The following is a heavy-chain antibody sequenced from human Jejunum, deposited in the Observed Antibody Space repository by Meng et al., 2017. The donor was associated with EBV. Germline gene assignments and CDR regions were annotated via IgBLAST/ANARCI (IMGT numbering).Heavy chain of an antibody. CDR2: LYYAGKA. J-gene: IGHJ5*02. D-gene: IGHD5-12*01. CDR1: GDSVTGYNY. CDR3: ARGRGYDYGDS. Sequence: QLPESGTGLVTPSETLSLTCSVSGDSVTGYNYWTWIRQPPGKGLEWIGNLYYAGKAIYKPSLQSRVTISVDTSKNQISLKVTSVTAADTAIYYCARGRGYDYGDSWGQGTLVTVSS. V-gene: IGHV4-61*01.